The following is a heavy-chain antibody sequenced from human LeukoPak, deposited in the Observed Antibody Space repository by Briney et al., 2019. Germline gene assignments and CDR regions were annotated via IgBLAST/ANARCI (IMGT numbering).Heavy chain of an antibody. CDR3: ARDPSHSRGWLDS. CDR1: GGSISNYY. CDR2: IYSSGST. D-gene: IGHD6-19*01. J-gene: IGHJ4*02. Sequence: PSETLSLTCTVSGGSISNYYWNWIRQPAGKGLEWIGRIYSSGSTNYNPSLTSRITMSVDMSKNQVSLKMTSVTASDTAVYYCARDPSHSRGWLDSWGQGTLVTVSS. V-gene: IGHV4-4*07.